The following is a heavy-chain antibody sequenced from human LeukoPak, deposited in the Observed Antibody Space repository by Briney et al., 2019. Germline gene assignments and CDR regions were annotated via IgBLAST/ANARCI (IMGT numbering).Heavy chain of an antibody. CDR2: IIPIFGTA. CDR1: GGTFSSYA. Sequence: SVKVSCKASGGTFSSYAISWVRQAPGQGLEWMGGIIPIFGTANYAQKFQGRVTITADESTSTAYMELSSLRSEDTAVYYCARPYRGGGYYFDYWGQGTLVTVSS. D-gene: IGHD1-26*01. J-gene: IGHJ4*02. CDR3: ARPYRGGGYYFDY. V-gene: IGHV1-69*13.